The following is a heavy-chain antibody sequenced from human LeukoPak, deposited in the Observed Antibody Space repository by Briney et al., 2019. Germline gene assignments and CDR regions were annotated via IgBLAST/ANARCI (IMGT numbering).Heavy chain of an antibody. V-gene: IGHV1-2*04. J-gene: IGHJ3*02. CDR1: GYTFTGYY. Sequence: GASVKVSCKASGYTFTGYYMHWVRQAPGQGLEWMGWINPNSGGTNYAQKFQGWVTMTRDTSISTAYMELSRLRSDDTAVYYCARGRLAVAGALDAFDIWGQGTMVTGSS. CDR2: INPNSGGT. D-gene: IGHD6-19*01. CDR3: ARGRLAVAGALDAFDI.